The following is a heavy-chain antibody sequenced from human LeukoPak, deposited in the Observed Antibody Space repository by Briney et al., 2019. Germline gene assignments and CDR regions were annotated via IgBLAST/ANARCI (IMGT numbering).Heavy chain of an antibody. CDR2: IYTSGST. V-gene: IGHV4-4*07. CDR1: GGSISSYY. D-gene: IGHD3-22*01. CDR3: VRGLGMIVVASNDY. J-gene: IGHJ4*02. Sequence: SETLSLTCTVSGGSISSYYWSWIRQPAGKGLEWIGRIYTSGSTNYNPSLKSRVTMSVDTSKNQFSLKLSSVTAADTAVYYCVRGLGMIVVASNDYWGQGTLVTVSS.